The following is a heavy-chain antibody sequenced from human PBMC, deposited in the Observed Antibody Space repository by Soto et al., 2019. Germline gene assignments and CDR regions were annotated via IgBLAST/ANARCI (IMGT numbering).Heavy chain of an antibody. CDR3: ARRPGGTAPRTAY. Sequence: PVGSLRLSCVASGFNFSSNAMIWVRQAPGKGLQWVSSISGSGEHSYYADSVKGRFTISSDRSKNTLYLQMDSLRAEDTAVYYCARRPGGTAPRTAYWGQGIMVTVSS. CDR1: GFNFSSNA. J-gene: IGHJ4*02. V-gene: IGHV3-23*01. D-gene: IGHD3-16*01. CDR2: ISGSGEHS.